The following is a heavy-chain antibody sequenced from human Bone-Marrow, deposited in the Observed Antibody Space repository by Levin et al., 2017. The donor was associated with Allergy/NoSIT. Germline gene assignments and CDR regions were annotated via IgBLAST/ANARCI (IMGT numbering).Heavy chain of an antibody. Sequence: GGSLRLSCAASGFIFSNYGMNWVRQAPGKGLEWVSYIDMSSSTLYYANSVKGRFTVSRDNVRESLYLLMSSLRDEDTAVYYCTRVAEADNFDFWGQGTLVSVSS. J-gene: IGHJ4*02. D-gene: IGHD6-19*01. CDR3: TRVAEADNFDF. CDR1: GFIFSNYG. V-gene: IGHV3-48*02. CDR2: IDMSSSTL.